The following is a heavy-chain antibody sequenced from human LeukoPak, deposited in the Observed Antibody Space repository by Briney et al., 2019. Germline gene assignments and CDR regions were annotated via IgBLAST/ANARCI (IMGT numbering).Heavy chain of an antibody. V-gene: IGHV2-5*02. Sequence: SGPTLVNPTQTLTLTCTFSGGVGVGWIRQPPGKALEWLALIYWDDDKRYSPSLKSRLTITKDTSKNQVVLTMTNMDPVDTATYYCARTYSSTWDFDSWGQGTLVTVSS. CDR1: GGVG. CDR2: IYWDDDK. D-gene: IGHD6-13*01. CDR3: ARTYSSTWDFDS. J-gene: IGHJ4*02.